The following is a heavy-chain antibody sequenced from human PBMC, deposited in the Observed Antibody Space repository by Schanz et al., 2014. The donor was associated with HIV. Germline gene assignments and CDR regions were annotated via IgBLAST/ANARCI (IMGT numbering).Heavy chain of an antibody. V-gene: IGHV4-34*01. D-gene: IGHD2-21*02. CDR2: VRHTGGT. CDR3: ARGDFGGNSVDY. Sequence: QVQLQQWGAGLLKPSETLSLTCAVYGGSFRGYYWTWIRQFPGMGLEWIGQVRHTGGTNYNPSLKSRVTMSVDTSKNQFSLKLPSVTAADTAVYFCARGDFGGNSVDYWGHGNLVTVSS. J-gene: IGHJ4*01. CDR1: GGSFRGYY.